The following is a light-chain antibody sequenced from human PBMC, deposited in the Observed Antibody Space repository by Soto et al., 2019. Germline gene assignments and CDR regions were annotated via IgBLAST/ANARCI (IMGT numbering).Light chain of an antibody. Sequence: EIVMTQSPATLSVSPGESATLSCRASQSISSELAWYQQKPGQPPRLLIYGASPRATGVPARFTGSGSGSDFTLTISGLQSEDFAVYYCQQGHNWPLTFGQGTRLEI. CDR3: QQGHNWPLT. J-gene: IGKJ2*01. V-gene: IGKV3-15*01. CDR2: GAS. CDR1: QSISSE.